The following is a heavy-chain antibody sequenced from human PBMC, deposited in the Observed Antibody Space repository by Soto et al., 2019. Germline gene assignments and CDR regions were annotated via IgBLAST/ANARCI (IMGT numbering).Heavy chain of an antibody. CDR1: GFIFSSYS. V-gene: IGHV3-48*01. CDR2: ISSSSSTI. CDR3: AREELRYFGAESGNIDY. D-gene: IGHD3-9*01. J-gene: IGHJ4*02. Sequence: GGSLRLSCAASGFIFSSYSMNWVRQAPGKGLEWVSYISSSSSTIYYADSVKGRFTISRDNAKNSLYLQMNSLRAEDTAVYYCAREELRYFGAESGNIDYWGQGTLVTVSS.